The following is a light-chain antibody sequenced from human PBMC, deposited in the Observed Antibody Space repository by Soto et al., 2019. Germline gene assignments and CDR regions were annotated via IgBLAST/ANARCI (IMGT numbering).Light chain of an antibody. CDR1: TGPVTSSHY. CDR2: DTS. V-gene: IGLV7-46*01. Sequence: QAVVTQEPSLTVSPGGTVTLTRGSSTGPVTSSHYPYWFQQKPGQAPRTLIYDTSNRYSWTPARFSASLLGDKAALTLSGAQPEDEADYYCLLLYRGNRRVFGAGTKVTVL. CDR3: LLLYRGNRRV. J-gene: IGLJ1*01.